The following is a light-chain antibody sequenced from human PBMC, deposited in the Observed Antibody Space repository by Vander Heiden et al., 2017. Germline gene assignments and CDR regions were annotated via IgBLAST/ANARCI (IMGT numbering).Light chain of an antibody. Sequence: ETVLIPSPPALFSSPGERAILSGRASQSISNYLAWYQQKPGQAPRLLIYGASNRATGIPARFSGSGSGTDFTLTISSLEPEDFAVYYCQQHNNWPLTFGGGTKVEIK. CDR2: GAS. V-gene: IGKV3-11*01. J-gene: IGKJ4*01. CDR1: QSISNY. CDR3: QQHNNWPLT.